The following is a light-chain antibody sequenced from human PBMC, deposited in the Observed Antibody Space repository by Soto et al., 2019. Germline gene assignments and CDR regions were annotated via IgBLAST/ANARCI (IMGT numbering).Light chain of an antibody. CDR3: QQYNNWPLT. J-gene: IGKJ4*01. CDR2: GAS. Sequence: IVMMQSTATLSVSPGERATLSCRASQSVSSNLAWYQQKPGQAPRLLIYGASTRATGIPARFSGSGSGTEFTLTISGLQSEDFAVYYCQQYNNWPLTFGGGTEVDIK. V-gene: IGKV3-15*01. CDR1: QSVSSN.